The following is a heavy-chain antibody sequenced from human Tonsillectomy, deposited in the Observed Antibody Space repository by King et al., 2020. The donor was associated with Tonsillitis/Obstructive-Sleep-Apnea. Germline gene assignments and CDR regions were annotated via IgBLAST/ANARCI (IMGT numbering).Heavy chain of an antibody. D-gene: IGHD3-22*01. CDR1: GGSISSSSYY. V-gene: IGHV4-39*01. CDR2: IYYSGST. CDR3: ARHRYYYDSSGYSFDY. J-gene: IGHJ4*02. Sequence: QLQESGPGLVKPSETLSLTCTVSGGSISSSSYYWGWIRQPPGKGLEWIGNIYYSGSTYYNPSLKSRVTISVDTSKNQFSLKLGSVTAADTAVYYCARHRYYYDSSGYSFDYWGQGTLVTVSS.